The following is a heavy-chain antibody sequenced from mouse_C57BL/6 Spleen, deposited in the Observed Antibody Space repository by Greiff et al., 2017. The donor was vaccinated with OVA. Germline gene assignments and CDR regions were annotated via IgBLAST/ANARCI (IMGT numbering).Heavy chain of an antibody. CDR2: IYPRSGNT. D-gene: IGHD1-1*01. Sequence: QVQLQPSGAELARPGASVKLSCKASGYTFTSSGISWVKQRTGQGLAWIGEIYPRSGNTYYNEKFKGKATLTADKSSSTAYMELRSLTSEDSAVYFCANLLLRPDYWGQGTTLTVSS. J-gene: IGHJ2*01. V-gene: IGHV1-81*01. CDR1: GYTFTSSG. CDR3: ANLLLRPDY.